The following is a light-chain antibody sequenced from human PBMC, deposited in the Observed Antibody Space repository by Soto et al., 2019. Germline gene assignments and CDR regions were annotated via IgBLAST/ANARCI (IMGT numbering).Light chain of an antibody. CDR3: TSYAGDTSLGV. CDR1: SSDVGGYNY. V-gene: IGLV2-8*01. J-gene: IGLJ3*02. CDR2: EVS. Sequence: QSALTQPPSASGSPGQSVTISCTGTSSDVGGYNYVSWYQQHPGKAPKLMIYEVSKRPSGVPDRFSGSKSGNTASLTVSGLQAEDEAVYYCTSYAGDTSLGVLGGGTKLTVL.